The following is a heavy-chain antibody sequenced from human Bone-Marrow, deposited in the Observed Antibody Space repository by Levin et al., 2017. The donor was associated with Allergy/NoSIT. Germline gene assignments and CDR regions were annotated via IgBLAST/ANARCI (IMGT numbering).Heavy chain of an antibody. CDR2: ISGSGGST. CDR1: GFTFSSYA. J-gene: IGHJ6*02. Sequence: GGSLRLSCAASGFTFSSYAMSWVRQAPGKGLEWVSAISGSGGSTYYADSVKGRFTISRDNSKNTLYLQMNSLRAEDTAVYYCAKDPPPRLSPSHYFCSGNLYYYYYGMDVWGQGTTVTVSS. V-gene: IGHV3-23*01. D-gene: IGHD3-10*01. CDR3: AKDPPPRLSPSHYFCSGNLYYYYYGMDV.